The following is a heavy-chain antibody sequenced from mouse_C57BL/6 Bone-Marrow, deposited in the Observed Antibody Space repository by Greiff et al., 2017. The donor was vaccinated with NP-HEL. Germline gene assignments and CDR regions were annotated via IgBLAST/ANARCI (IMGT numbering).Heavy chain of an antibody. CDR2: ISSGSSTI. Sequence: DVHLVESGGGLVKPGGSLKLSCAASGFTFSDYGMHWVRQAPEKGLEWVAYISSGSSTIYYADTVKGRFTISRDNAKNTLFLQMTSLRSEDTAMYYCATLPDYYAMDYWGQGTSVTVSS. CDR1: GFTFSDYG. CDR3: ATLPDYYAMDY. J-gene: IGHJ4*01. V-gene: IGHV5-17*01.